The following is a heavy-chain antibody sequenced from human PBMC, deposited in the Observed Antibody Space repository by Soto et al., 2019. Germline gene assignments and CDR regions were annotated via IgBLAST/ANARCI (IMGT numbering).Heavy chain of an antibody. D-gene: IGHD4-17*01. CDR3: ARNYHHRELYGEAPAHNDY. CDR2: IYYSGRS. Sequence: QVQLQESGPGLVQPSETLSLTCTVSGGYISNYYWSWIRQPPGKGLEWIGCIYYSGRSSYNPSLKSRVTISVDTSKNQFSLKLSPVTAADTAVYYCARNYHHRELYGEAPAHNDYWGQGTLVTVSS. V-gene: IGHV4-59*01. J-gene: IGHJ4*02. CDR1: GGYISNYY.